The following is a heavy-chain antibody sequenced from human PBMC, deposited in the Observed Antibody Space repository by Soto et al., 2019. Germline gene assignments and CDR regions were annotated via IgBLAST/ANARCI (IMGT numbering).Heavy chain of an antibody. J-gene: IGHJ6*02. V-gene: IGHV1-69*06. CDR3: ARANYGSGSYLNYYYGMDV. D-gene: IGHD3-10*01. Sequence: QVQLVQSGAEVKKPGSSVKVSCKASGGTFSSYAISWVRQAPGQGLEWMGGIIPIFGTANYAQKFHGRVTITADKSTSTAYMELSSLRSEDTAVYYCARANYGSGSYLNYYYGMDVWGQGTTVTVSS. CDR1: GGTFSSYA. CDR2: IIPIFGTA.